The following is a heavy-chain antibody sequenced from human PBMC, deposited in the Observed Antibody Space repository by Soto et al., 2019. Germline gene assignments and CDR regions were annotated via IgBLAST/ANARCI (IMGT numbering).Heavy chain of an antibody. V-gene: IGHV4-30-2*01. J-gene: IGHJ6*02. D-gene: IGHD6-13*01. Sequence: PSETLSLTSAVSCASVGSGFVSLTWLRKPPGQGLEWIGYISHGGSPHYTPSLRGRVSISVDRSTNVISLNLTSMTPADTAVYYCARDWFRIAAAATYGMDVWGQGTTVTGSS. CDR2: ISHGGSP. CDR1: CASVGSGFVS. CDR3: ARDWFRIAAAATYGMDV.